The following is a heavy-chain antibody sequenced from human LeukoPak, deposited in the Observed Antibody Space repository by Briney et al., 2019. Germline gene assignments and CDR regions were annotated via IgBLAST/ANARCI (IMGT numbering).Heavy chain of an antibody. J-gene: IGHJ3*02. CDR1: GFTFDDYA. CDR3: AKDIGRGYDSSGYYHDAVDI. CDR2: ISWNSGSI. D-gene: IGHD3-22*01. Sequence: GGSLRLSCAASGFTFDDYAMHWVRQAPGKGLEWVSGISWNSGSIGYADSVKGRFTISRDNAKNSLYLQMNSLRAEDTALYYCAKDIGRGYDSSGYYHDAVDIWGQGTMVTVSS. V-gene: IGHV3-9*01.